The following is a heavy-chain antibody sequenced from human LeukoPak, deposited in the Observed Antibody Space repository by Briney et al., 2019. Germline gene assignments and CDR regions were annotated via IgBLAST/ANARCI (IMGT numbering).Heavy chain of an antibody. CDR2: IYTSGST. V-gene: IGHV4-61*02. D-gene: IGHD2-2*01. CDR1: GGSISSGSYY. J-gene: IGHJ6*03. CDR3: ASSVVVPAARTLYYYYYMDV. Sequence: SETLSLTCTVSGGSISSGSYYWSWIRQPAGKGLEWIGRIYTSGSTNYNPSLKSRVTISVDTSKNQFSLKLSSATAADTAVYYCASSVVVPAARTLYYYYYMDVWGKGTTVTVSS.